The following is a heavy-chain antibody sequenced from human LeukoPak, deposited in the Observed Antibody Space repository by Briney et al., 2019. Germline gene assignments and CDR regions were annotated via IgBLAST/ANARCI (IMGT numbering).Heavy chain of an antibody. V-gene: IGHV3-9*01. Sequence: PGGSLRLSCAASGITIDDYAMHWVRQAPGKGLEWVSGISWNSGSTGYADSVKGRFTISRDSAKNSLYLQMNSLRAEDTALYYCVKATGYTYALDYWGQGTLVTVSS. CDR2: ISWNSGST. CDR3: VKATGYTYALDY. J-gene: IGHJ4*02. CDR1: GITIDDYA. D-gene: IGHD5-18*01.